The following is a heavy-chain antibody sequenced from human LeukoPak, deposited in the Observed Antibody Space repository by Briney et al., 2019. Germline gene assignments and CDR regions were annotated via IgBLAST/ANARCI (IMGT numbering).Heavy chain of an antibody. J-gene: IGHJ5*02. CDR2: IIPILGIA. D-gene: IGHD6-13*01. Sequence: ASVKVSCKASVGTFSSYAISWVRQAPGQGLEWMGRIIPILGIANYAQKFQGRVTITADKSTSTAYMELSSLRSEDTAVYYCARDSSSWYFGFDPWGQGTLVTVSS. V-gene: IGHV1-69*04. CDR1: VGTFSSYA. CDR3: ARDSSSWYFGFDP.